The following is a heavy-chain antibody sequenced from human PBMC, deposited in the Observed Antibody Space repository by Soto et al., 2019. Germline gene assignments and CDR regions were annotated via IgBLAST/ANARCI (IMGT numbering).Heavy chain of an antibody. J-gene: IGHJ4*02. CDR3: ATGQSWAAYFDY. CDR2: ISGSGGST. CDR1: GFTFGSYW. V-gene: IGHV3-23*01. Sequence: SLRLSCAASGFTFGSYWMSWVRQAPGKGLEWVSAISGSGGSTYYADSVKGRFTISRDNSKNTLYLQMNSLRAEDTAVYYCATGQSWAAYFDYWGQGTLVTVSS. D-gene: IGHD3-10*01.